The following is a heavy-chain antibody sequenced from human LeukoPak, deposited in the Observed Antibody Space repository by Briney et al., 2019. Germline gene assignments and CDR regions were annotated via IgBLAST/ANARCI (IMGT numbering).Heavy chain of an antibody. CDR1: VFTFSSYG. V-gene: IGHV3-30*18. CDR2: ISYDGSNT. CDR3: AKDRSSGAVGFDF. J-gene: IGHJ4*02. D-gene: IGHD6-19*01. Sequence: GGSLRLSCAASVFTFSSYGMHWVRQAPGKGLEWMTFISYDGSNTYYADSVKGRFTISRDNSKNTLYLQMNSLRAEDTAVYYCAKDRSSGAVGFDFWGQGTLVTVSS.